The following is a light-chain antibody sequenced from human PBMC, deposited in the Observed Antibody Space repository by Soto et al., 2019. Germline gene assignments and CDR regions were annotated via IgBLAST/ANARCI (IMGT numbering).Light chain of an antibody. J-gene: IGLJ1*01. CDR2: EVR. Sequence: QSVLTQPASVSGSPGQSITISCTGTSSDVGAYDFVSWYQQHPDKAPKLMIYEVRNRPSGVSNRFSGPKSVNTATLTISGLQAEDEADYYCSSYTTSSTRVFGTGTKVTVL. V-gene: IGLV2-14*03. CDR1: SSDVGAYDF. CDR3: SSYTTSSTRV.